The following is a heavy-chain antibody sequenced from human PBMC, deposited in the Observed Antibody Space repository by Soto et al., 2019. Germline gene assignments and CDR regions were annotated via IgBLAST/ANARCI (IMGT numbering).Heavy chain of an antibody. V-gene: IGHV1-69*01. CDR2: IIPIFGTP. D-gene: IGHD3-10*01. CDR3: ARDRDYYGSGNYYNRIDF. CDR1: GGIFSTYA. J-gene: IGHJ4*02. Sequence: QVQLVQSGAEVKKPGSSVKVSCKASGGIFSTYAISWLRQAPGQGLEWMGGIIPIFGTPNYAQRFQGRVTVTADVSTTRAYRELSRLKSEDTAVYYCARDRDYYGSGNYYNRIDFWGQGTLVTVSS.